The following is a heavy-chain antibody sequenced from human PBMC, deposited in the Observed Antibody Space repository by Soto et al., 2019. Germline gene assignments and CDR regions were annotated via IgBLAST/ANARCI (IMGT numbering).Heavy chain of an antibody. Sequence: QVQLVQSGAEVKTPGSSVRVSCKTAGRTFLISAIAWVRQAPGQGLEWMGGIIPILGTIHIAQNFQGKVNFTADRSTSTAYMDLYSLRSEDTATYFCARVKDWDQPSNHYYFDYWGQGSQVIVSS. CDR1: GRTFLISA. CDR3: ARVKDWDQPSNHYYFDY. CDR2: IIPILGTI. J-gene: IGHJ4*02. D-gene: IGHD2-2*01. V-gene: IGHV1-69*06.